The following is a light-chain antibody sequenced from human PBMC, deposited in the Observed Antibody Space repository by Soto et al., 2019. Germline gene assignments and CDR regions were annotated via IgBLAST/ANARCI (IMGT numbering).Light chain of an antibody. Sequence: DIQMTQSPSSLSASVGDRVTITCRASQGISNYLAWYQQKPGKVPKLLIYAASTLQSGVPSRFSGSGSGTDFTLTISSRQPEDGATYYCQKYNIAPRTFGQGTKVEIK. J-gene: IGKJ1*01. CDR1: QGISNY. CDR2: AAS. V-gene: IGKV1-27*01. CDR3: QKYNIAPRT.